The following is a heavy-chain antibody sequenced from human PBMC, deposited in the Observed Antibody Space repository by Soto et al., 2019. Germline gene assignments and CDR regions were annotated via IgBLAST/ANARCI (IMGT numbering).Heavy chain of an antibody. J-gene: IGHJ4*02. CDR2: INPSGSNT. V-gene: IGHV1-46*01. Sequence: QVQLVQSGAEVKKPGASVKVSCKASGYTFSSYYMNWVRQAPGQGLEWLGVINPSGSNTNHYAQKFQGRVTMTRDTSTSTFHMELSRLRSEDTAVYYCARQRLRGLGNFDFWGQGTLVTVSS. CDR3: ARQRLRGLGNFDF. D-gene: IGHD3-16*01. CDR1: GYTFSSYY.